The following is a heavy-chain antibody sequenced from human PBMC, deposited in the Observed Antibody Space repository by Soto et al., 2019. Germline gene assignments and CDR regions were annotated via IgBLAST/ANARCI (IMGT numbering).Heavy chain of an antibody. V-gene: IGHV2-5*02. CDR1: GFSLSTSGVG. CDR2: FYWDGDK. Sequence: QITLKESGPTLVKPAQTLTLTCTFSGFSLSTSGVGVGWIRQPPGKALEWLALFYWDGDKRYSPSLKSRLTITRDTSKNQVVLTMTNMDPVDTATYYCAHRRATPHYYDFWSGHSQNYCDYWGQGTLVTVSS. J-gene: IGHJ4*02. CDR3: AHRRATPHYYDFWSGHSQNYCDY. D-gene: IGHD3-3*01.